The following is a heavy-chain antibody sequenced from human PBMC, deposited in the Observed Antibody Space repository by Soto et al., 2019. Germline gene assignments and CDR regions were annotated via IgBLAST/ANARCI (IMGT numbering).Heavy chain of an antibody. CDR3: AKDQSNSNPLYYFDF. CDR2: MSRTGDNT. D-gene: IGHD3-22*01. Sequence: GGSLRLSCSASGFTFSIYAMTWVRQSPGKGLEWVSSMSRTGDNTYYADSVKGRFTISRDNSKNTLYLQMNSLRAEDTAIYYCAKDQSNSNPLYYFDFWGPGTLVTVSS. J-gene: IGHJ4*02. V-gene: IGHV3-23*01. CDR1: GFTFSIYA.